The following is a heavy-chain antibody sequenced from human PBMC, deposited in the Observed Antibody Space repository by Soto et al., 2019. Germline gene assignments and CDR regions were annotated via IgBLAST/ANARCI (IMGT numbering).Heavy chain of an antibody. D-gene: IGHD3-10*01. J-gene: IGHJ4*02. V-gene: IGHV4-31*03. CDR2: IYYSGT. Sequence: QVQLQESGPGLVKPSQTLSLTCTVSGGSISSGGYHWSWIRQHPGKGLEWIGYIYYSGTSYNPSLQSRVTISVDTSKNQFSLKLSSVTAADTAVYFCARGVRDWGQGTLVTVSS. CDR1: GGSISSGGYH. CDR3: ARGVRD.